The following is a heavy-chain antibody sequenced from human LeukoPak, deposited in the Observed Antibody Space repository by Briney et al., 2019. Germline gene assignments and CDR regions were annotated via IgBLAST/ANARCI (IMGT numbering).Heavy chain of an antibody. Sequence: GGSLRLSCAASGFTFSSYWMSWVRQAPGKGLEWVANIKQDGSEKYYVDSVKGRFTISRDNAKNSVYLQMNSLRAEDTAVYYCVSSGFYYPYYWGRGTLVTVSS. J-gene: IGHJ4*02. D-gene: IGHD3-22*01. V-gene: IGHV3-7*01. CDR1: GFTFSSYW. CDR3: VSSGFYYPYY. CDR2: IKQDGSEK.